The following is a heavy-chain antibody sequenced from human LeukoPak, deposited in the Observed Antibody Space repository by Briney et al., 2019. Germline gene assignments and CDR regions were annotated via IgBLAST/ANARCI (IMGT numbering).Heavy chain of an antibody. Sequence: SETLSLTCVVSGFSISSGYYWGWIRQPPGKGLEWIGSMHHGGSTFYNPSLKSRVTISLDTSKNHFSLKMTSVTAADTAVYYCARDPLGTAAAVGDYWGQGTLVTVSS. CDR2: MHHGGST. J-gene: IGHJ4*02. V-gene: IGHV4-38-2*02. D-gene: IGHD6-13*01. CDR1: GFSISSGYY. CDR3: ARDPLGTAAAVGDY.